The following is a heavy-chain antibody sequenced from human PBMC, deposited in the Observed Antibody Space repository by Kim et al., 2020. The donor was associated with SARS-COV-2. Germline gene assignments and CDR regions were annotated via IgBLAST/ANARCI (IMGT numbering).Heavy chain of an antibody. V-gene: IGHV5-51*01. D-gene: IGHD6-13*01. CDR2: IYPGDSDT. CDR3: ARSKGSSWERSYYGMDV. Sequence: GESLKISCKGSGYSFTSYWIGWVRQMPGKGLEWMGIIYPGDSDTRYSPSFQGQVTISADKSISTAYLQWSSLKASDTAMYYCARSKGSSWERSYYGMDVWGQGTTVTVSS. J-gene: IGHJ6*02. CDR1: GYSFTSYW.